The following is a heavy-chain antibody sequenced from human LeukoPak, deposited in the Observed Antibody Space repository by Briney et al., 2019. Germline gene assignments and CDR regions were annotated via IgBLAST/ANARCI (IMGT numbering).Heavy chain of an antibody. D-gene: IGHD3-16*02. J-gene: IGHJ4*02. CDR1: GGSISSNNYY. Sequence: SETLSLTCTVSGGSISSNNYYWGWIRQPPGKGLEWIGSIYYSGSTYYNPSLKSRVTISVDTSKNQFSLKLSSVTAAEPAVYYCAREATYDYVWGSYRYTGPSYFAYWGQGTLVTVSS. CDR2: IYYSGST. V-gene: IGHV4-39*02. CDR3: AREATYDYVWGSYRYTGPSYFAY.